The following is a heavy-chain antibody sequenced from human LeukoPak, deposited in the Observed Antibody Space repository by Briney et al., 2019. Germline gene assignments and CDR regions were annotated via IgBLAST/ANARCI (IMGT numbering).Heavy chain of an antibody. CDR1: GFTFSGYG. CDR3: AKDRDGIDY. D-gene: IGHD2-15*01. J-gene: IGHJ4*02. CDR2: IWYDGSNK. V-gene: IGHV3-33*06. Sequence: GGALRLSCAACGFTFSGYGMHWVRPAPGRGLGWGAVIWYDGSNKYYADSVKGRFTISRDHSKNTLYLQMNSLRAEDTAVYYCAKDRDGIDYWGQGTLVTVSS.